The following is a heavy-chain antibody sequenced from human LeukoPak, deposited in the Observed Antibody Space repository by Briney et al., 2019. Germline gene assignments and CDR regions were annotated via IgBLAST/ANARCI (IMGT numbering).Heavy chain of an antibody. CDR1: GYTFTDYD. V-gene: IGHV1-18*01. CDR2: VSPYNSNT. Sequence: ASVTVSCKTSGYTFTDYDITWVRQAPGQGLEWMGRVSPYNSNTYSVQRFQGRVTLTPDTSTNTAYMELRSLRSDDTAVYFCAKNGRVRRVVKDLFESWGQGCLVTVSS. CDR3: AKNGRVRRVVKDLFES. J-gene: IGHJ4*01. D-gene: IGHD3-10*01.